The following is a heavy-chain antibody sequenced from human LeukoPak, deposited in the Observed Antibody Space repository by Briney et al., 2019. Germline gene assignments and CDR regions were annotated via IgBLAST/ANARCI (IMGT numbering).Heavy chain of an antibody. V-gene: IGHV4-39*01. CDR3: ARQDNDYGGNPDAFDI. J-gene: IGHJ3*02. CDR1: GGSISSSSYY. D-gene: IGHD4-23*01. CDR2: IYYSGST. Sequence: SETLSLTCTVSGGSISSSSYYWGWIRQPPGKGLEWIGSIYYSGSTYYNPSLKSRVTISVDTSKNQFSLKLSSVTAADTAVYYCARQDNDYGGNPDAFDIWGQGTMVTVSP.